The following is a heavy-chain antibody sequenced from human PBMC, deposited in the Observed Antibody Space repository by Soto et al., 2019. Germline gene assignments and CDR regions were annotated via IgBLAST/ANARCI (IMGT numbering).Heavy chain of an antibody. J-gene: IGHJ6*02. V-gene: IGHV4-59*01. Sequence: PSETLSLTCTVSGGSISSYYWSWIRQPPGKGLEWIGYIYYSGSTNYNPSLKSRVTISVDTSKNQFSLKLSSVTAADTAVYYCARDSISIIFCPYYYGMVVWGPGPTVTVSS. D-gene: IGHD3-10*01. CDR1: GGSISSYY. CDR3: ARDSISIIFCPYYYGMVV. CDR2: IYYSGST.